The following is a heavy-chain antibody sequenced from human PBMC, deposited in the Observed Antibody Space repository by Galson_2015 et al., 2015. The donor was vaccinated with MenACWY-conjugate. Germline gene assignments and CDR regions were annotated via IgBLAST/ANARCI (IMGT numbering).Heavy chain of an antibody. D-gene: IGHD5-24*01. CDR1: GVTFSSSS. CDR2: IRSSSSYI. CDR3: ARGPRRDGYKLDY. Sequence: SLRLCCAACGVTFSSSSMNWVRQGPGKGLEWVSSIRSSSSYIYYADSVKGRFTISRDNAKNSLYLQMNSLRAEDTAVYYCARGPRRDGYKLDYWGQGTLVTVSS. V-gene: IGHV3-21*01. J-gene: IGHJ4*02.